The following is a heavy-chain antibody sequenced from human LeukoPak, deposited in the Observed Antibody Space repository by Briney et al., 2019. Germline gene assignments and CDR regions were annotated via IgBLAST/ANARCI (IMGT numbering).Heavy chain of an antibody. Sequence: GGSLRLSCAASGFTFSSYAMHWVRQAPGKGLEWVAVISYDGSNKYYADSVKGRFTISRDNSKNTLYLQMNSLRAEDTAVYYCARAEGATNYYYYMDVWGKGTTVTVSS. CDR1: GFTFSSYA. CDR2: ISYDGSNK. J-gene: IGHJ6*03. V-gene: IGHV3-30*04. CDR3: ARAEGATNYYYYMDV. D-gene: IGHD1-26*01.